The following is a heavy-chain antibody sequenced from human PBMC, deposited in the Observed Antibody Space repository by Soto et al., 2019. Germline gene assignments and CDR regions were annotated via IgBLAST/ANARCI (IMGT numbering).Heavy chain of an antibody. CDR1: GGTFSSYA. V-gene: IGHV1-69*06. D-gene: IGHD3-10*01. CDR3: AAPGHYYGSGRNGMDV. CDR2: IIPIFGTA. J-gene: IGHJ6*02. Sequence: QVQLVQSGAEVKKPGSSVKVSCKASGGTFSSYAISWVRQAPGQGLEWMGGIIPIFGTANYAQKVQGRVTITADKSTSTAYKELSSLRSEDTAVYYCAAPGHYYGSGRNGMDVWGQGTTVTVAS.